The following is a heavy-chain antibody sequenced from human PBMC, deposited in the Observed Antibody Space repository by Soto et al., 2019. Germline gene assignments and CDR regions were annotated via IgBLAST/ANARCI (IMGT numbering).Heavy chain of an antibody. Sequence: GGSLRLSCAASGFTFSSYSMNWVRQAPGKGLEWVSSISSISSYIYYADSVKGRFTISRDNAKNSLYLQMNSLRAEDTAVYYCARGKGRAKVGSTYYYYYGMDVWGQGTTVTVS. CDR1: GFTFSSYS. V-gene: IGHV3-21*01. J-gene: IGHJ6*02. CDR3: ARGKGRAKVGSTYYYYYGMDV. D-gene: IGHD1-26*01. CDR2: ISSISSYI.